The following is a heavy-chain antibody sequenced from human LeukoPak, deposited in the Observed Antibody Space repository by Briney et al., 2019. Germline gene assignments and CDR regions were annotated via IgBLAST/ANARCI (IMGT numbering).Heavy chain of an antibody. Sequence: GGSLRLSCAASGFTFSSYDMHWVRQATGKGLEWVSAIGTAGDTYYPGSVKGRFTISRENAKNSLYLQMNSLRAEDTAVYYCARPRIQLWTFDYWGQGTLVTVSS. CDR2: IGTAGDT. CDR1: GFTFSSYD. V-gene: IGHV3-13*01. D-gene: IGHD5-18*01. J-gene: IGHJ4*02. CDR3: ARPRIQLWTFDY.